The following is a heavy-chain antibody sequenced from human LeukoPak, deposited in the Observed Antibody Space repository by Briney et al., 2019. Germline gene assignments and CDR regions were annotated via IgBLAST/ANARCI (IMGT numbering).Heavy chain of an antibody. Sequence: SGTLSLTCDVSGDSISGSNWWNWVRQPPGKGLEWIGGIYHNGGTYYNPSFQSRVTISMDRANNHFSLRVTSVTAADTALYFCARGPQILSHYDEVTASYNCPLDSWGQGTLVTVSS. CDR1: GDSISGSNW. CDR3: ARGPQILSHYDEVTASYNCPLDS. V-gene: IGHV4-4*02. CDR2: IYHNGGT. D-gene: IGHD3-9*01. J-gene: IGHJ4*02.